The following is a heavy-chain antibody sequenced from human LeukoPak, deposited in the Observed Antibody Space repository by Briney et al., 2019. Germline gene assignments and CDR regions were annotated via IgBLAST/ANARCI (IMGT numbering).Heavy chain of an antibody. CDR3: AREMPSHYYYMDV. Sequence: SETLSLTCTVSGGSISNYYWNWIRQPAGKGLEWIGRIYSSGSTNYNPSLKSRVTLSVDTAKTQFSLKLSSVTAADTAVYYCAREMPSHYYYMDVWGGGTTVTVSS. V-gene: IGHV4-4*07. D-gene: IGHD2-2*01. CDR2: IYSSGST. CDR1: GGSISNYY. J-gene: IGHJ6*03.